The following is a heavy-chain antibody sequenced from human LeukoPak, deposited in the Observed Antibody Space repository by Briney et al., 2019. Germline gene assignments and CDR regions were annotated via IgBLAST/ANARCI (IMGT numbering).Heavy chain of an antibody. D-gene: IGHD1-20*01. CDR1: GGTFSSYA. CDR3: ARDRITGTETENWFDP. CDR2: IIPIFGTA. J-gene: IGHJ5*02. Sequence: SVKVSCKASGGTFSSYAISWVRQAPGQGLEWMGGIIPIFGTANYARKFQGRVTITTDESTSTAYMELSSLRSEDTAVYYCARDRITGTETENWFDPWGQGTLVTVSS. V-gene: IGHV1-69*05.